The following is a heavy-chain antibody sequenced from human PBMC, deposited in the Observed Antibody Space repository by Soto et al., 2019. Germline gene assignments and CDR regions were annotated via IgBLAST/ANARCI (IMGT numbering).Heavy chain of an antibody. Sequence: GGSLRLSCLASGFTFSSHPMTWVRQAPGKGLEWVSTISGSGGSPHYADSVKGRFTISRDNSKNTLYLQMNSLSAEDSAVYYCAKDALQSSTWAYYFAYWGQGALVTVSS. CDR2: ISGSGGSP. D-gene: IGHD6-13*01. CDR1: GFTFSSHP. J-gene: IGHJ4*02. V-gene: IGHV3-23*01. CDR3: AKDALQSSTWAYYFAY.